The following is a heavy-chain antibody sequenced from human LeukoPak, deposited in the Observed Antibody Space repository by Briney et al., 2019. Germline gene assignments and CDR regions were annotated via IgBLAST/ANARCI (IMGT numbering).Heavy chain of an antibody. Sequence: SETLSLTCTVSGGSISSYYWSWIRQPPGKGLEWIGYIYYSGSTYYNPSLKSRVTISVDTSKNQFSLKLSSVTAADTAVYYCARHVRIFGVVTPTLIDYWGQGTLVTVSS. CDR2: IYYSGST. D-gene: IGHD3-3*01. CDR1: GGSISSYY. V-gene: IGHV4-59*08. CDR3: ARHVRIFGVVTPTLIDY. J-gene: IGHJ4*02.